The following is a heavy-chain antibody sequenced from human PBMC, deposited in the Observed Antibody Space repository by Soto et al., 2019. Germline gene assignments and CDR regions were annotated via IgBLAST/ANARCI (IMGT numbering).Heavy chain of an antibody. Sequence: PSETLSLTCSVSNGSISSYYWSWIRQPPGKGLEWIGYIYYSGSTNYNPSLKSRVTMSVDTSKNQFSLKLTSVNTADTAIYYCTRGGDPYKTGHWGQGTLVTVSS. D-gene: IGHD2-21*01. CDR2: IYYSGST. J-gene: IGHJ4*02. CDR3: TRGGDPYKTGH. CDR1: NGSISSYY. V-gene: IGHV4-59*01.